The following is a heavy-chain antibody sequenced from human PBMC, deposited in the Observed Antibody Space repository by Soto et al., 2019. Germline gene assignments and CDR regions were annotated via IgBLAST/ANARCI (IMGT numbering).Heavy chain of an antibody. D-gene: IGHD3-16*01. CDR3: ARDRAWGYYYYYGMDV. J-gene: IGHJ6*02. Sequence: QVQLVQSGAEVKKPGASVKVSCKASGYTFTSYGISWVRQAPGQGLEWMGWISAYNGNTNYAQKLQGRVTMTTGTSTSTAYMELRSLRSDDTAVYYCARDRAWGYYYYYGMDVWGQGTTVTVSS. V-gene: IGHV1-18*01. CDR1: GYTFTSYG. CDR2: ISAYNGNT.